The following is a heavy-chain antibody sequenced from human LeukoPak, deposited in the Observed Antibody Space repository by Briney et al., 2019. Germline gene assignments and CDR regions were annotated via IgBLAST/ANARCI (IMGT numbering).Heavy chain of an antibody. D-gene: IGHD3-16*01. Sequence: GGSLRLSCAASGFTFSTYAMSWVRHVRGKGLEWVAAISASGGSTYYADSVKDRFTISRDNSKTTLNLQMNSLRAEDTAVYYCSKDRRDEAFASGEADYFDYWGQGALVTVSS. CDR3: SKDRRDEAFASGEADYFDY. V-gene: IGHV3-23*01. J-gene: IGHJ4*02. CDR1: GFTFSTYA. CDR2: ISASGGST.